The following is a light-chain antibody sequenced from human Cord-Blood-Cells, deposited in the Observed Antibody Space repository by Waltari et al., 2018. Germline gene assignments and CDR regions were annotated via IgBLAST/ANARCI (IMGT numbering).Light chain of an antibody. Sequence: DIVLPQSPATLSLSPGERDTLSCRASQSVSSYLAWYQQKPGQAPRLLIYDASNMATGIPARFSGSGSGTDFTLTISSLEPEDFAVYYCQQRSNWPLPFGGGTKVEIK. CDR3: QQRSNWPLP. J-gene: IGKJ4*01. V-gene: IGKV3-11*01. CDR2: DAS. CDR1: QSVSSY.